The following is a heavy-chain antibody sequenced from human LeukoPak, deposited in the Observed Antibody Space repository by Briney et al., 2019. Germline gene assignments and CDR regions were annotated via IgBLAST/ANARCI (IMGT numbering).Heavy chain of an antibody. CDR3: ARLPFYSITMVRGVIIKGFDY. Sequence: GGSLRLSCAASGFTFSTYTMHWVRQAPGKGLEWVAVISYDGSNKYYADSVKGRFTISRDNSKNTLYLQMNSLRAEDTAVYYCARLPFYSITMVRGVIIKGFDYWGQGTLVTVSS. J-gene: IGHJ4*02. CDR2: ISYDGSNK. V-gene: IGHV3-30-3*01. CDR1: GFTFSTYT. D-gene: IGHD3-10*01.